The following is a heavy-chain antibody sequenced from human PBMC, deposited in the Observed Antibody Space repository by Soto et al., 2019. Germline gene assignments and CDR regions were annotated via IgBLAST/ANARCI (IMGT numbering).Heavy chain of an antibody. CDR1: GVTFRSYA. D-gene: IGHD6-19*01. V-gene: IGHV3-30-3*01. CDR3: ATPFTSGWFDYSYTNGMEA. J-gene: IGHJ6*02. CDR2: ISYDGSKK. Sequence: PGGSLRLSCAASGVTFRSYAMDWGRRAPGKGLEGVAVISYDGSKKYYADSVKERFTISRDNSKNTLYLQMNSLRAEDTAVYYCATPFTSGWFDYSYTNGMEAWGQG.